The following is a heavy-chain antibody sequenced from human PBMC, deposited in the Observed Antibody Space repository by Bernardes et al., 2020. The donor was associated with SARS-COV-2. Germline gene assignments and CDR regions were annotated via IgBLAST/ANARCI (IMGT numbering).Heavy chain of an antibody. CDR2: IYYSGST. J-gene: IGHJ6*02. D-gene: IGHD2-21*02. Sequence: SETLSLTCTVSGGSISSYYWSWIRQPPGKGLEWIGYIYYSGSTNYNPSLKSRVTISVDTSKNQFSLKLSSVTAADTAVYYCASIQGVTYYYGMDVWGQGTTVTVSS. V-gene: IGHV4-59*01. CDR1: GGSISSYY. CDR3: ASIQGVTYYYGMDV.